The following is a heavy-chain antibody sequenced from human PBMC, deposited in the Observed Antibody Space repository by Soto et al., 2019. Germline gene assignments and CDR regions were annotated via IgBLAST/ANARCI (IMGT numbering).Heavy chain of an antibody. CDR1: GFTFSSYW. V-gene: IGHV3-7*03. Sequence: GGSLRLSCAASGFTFSSYWMSWIRQAPGKGLGWVANIKQDGSEKYYVNSVKGRFTISRDNAKNSLYLQMNSLRPEDTAVYYCAREGSGYSSSWRTRYYYGMDVWGKGTTVTVS. CDR3: AREGSGYSSSWRTRYYYGMDV. J-gene: IGHJ6*04. D-gene: IGHD6-13*01. CDR2: IKQDGSEK.